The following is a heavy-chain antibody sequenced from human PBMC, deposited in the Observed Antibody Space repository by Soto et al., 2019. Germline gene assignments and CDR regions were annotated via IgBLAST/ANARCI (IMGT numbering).Heavy chain of an antibody. CDR1: GFTVSSKY. CDR3: ARGRGNCDVTTCYLPFDS. J-gene: IGHJ4*02. Sequence: EVQRVETGGGLIQPGGSLILSCAASGFTVSSKYTSWLRQAPGKGLEWVSIIYSDGNTYYADSVKGRFTISRDNSKNTLNLQMNSLRAEDTAVYFCARGRGNCDVTTCYLPFDSWGQGTLVTVSS. V-gene: IGHV3-53*02. CDR2: IYSDGNT. D-gene: IGHD2-2*01.